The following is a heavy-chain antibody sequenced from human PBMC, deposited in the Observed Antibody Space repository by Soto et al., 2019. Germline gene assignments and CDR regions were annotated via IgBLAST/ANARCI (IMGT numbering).Heavy chain of an antibody. CDR1: GYTFTSYG. CDR3: ATILNYDYVWGSYRRPNWYFDL. J-gene: IGHJ2*01. CDR2: ISAYNGNT. D-gene: IGHD3-16*02. V-gene: IGHV1-18*01. Sequence: QVQLVQSGAEVKKPGASVTVSCKASGYTFTSYGISSVRQAPGQGLEWMGWISAYNGNTNYAQKLQGRVTMTTDTSTSTAYMELRSLRSDDTAVYYCATILNYDYVWGSYRRPNWYFDLWGRGTLVTVSS.